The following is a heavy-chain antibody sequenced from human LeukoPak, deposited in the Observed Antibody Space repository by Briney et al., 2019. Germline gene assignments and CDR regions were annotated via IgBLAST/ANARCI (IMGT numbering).Heavy chain of an antibody. CDR1: GFTFSSYA. CDR3: ARDRSYGHNPFDY. CDR2: ISGSGGST. J-gene: IGHJ4*02. V-gene: IGHV3-23*01. Sequence: PGGSLRLSCAASGFTFSSYAMSWVRQAPGKGLEWVSAISGSGGSTYYADSVKGRFTISRDNSKNTLYLQMNSLRAEDTAVYYCARDRSYGHNPFDYWGQGTLVTVSS. D-gene: IGHD5-18*01.